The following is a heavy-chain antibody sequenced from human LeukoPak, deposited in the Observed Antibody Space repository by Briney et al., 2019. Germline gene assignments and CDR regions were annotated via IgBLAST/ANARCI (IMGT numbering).Heavy chain of an antibody. Sequence: TSETLSLTCTVSGGSITSSNWWSWVRQPPGKGLEWIGEIYHSGSTNYQPSLKSRVTMSVDKSKDQFSLKLSSVTAADTAVYYCVKRGNVANFDSWGQGILVTVPS. V-gene: IGHV4-4*02. J-gene: IGHJ4*02. CDR3: VKRGNVANFDS. CDR2: IYHSGST. D-gene: IGHD5-12*01. CDR1: GGSITSSNW.